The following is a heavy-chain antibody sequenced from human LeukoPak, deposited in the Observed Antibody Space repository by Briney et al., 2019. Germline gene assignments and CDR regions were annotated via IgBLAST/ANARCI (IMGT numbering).Heavy chain of an antibody. Sequence: GGSLRLSCAASGFTFSTYWMHWVRQAPGKGLVWVSRIYSDGSGTIYADSVRGRFTISRDNAKNTLSLQMNSLRAEDTAVYFCVRDGDAYNFDWWGQGALVTVSS. CDR2: IYSDGSGT. V-gene: IGHV3-74*01. J-gene: IGHJ4*02. D-gene: IGHD5-24*01. CDR3: VRDGDAYNFDW. CDR1: GFTFSTYW.